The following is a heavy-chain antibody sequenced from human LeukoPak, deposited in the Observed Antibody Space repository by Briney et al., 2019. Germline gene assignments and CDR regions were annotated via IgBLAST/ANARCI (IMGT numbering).Heavy chain of an antibody. Sequence: GGSLRLSCAASGFSFSDYVMTWVRQAPGKGLEWVSSISANGGGTYYADSVKGRFTVSRDNSKNTLFLQMNSLRAEDTAVYYCAKDGGLWVSAHWGDSWGRGTLVTVSS. J-gene: IGHJ4*02. CDR2: ISANGGGT. CDR3: AKDGGLWVSAHWGDS. CDR1: GFSFSDYV. D-gene: IGHD7-27*01. V-gene: IGHV3-23*01.